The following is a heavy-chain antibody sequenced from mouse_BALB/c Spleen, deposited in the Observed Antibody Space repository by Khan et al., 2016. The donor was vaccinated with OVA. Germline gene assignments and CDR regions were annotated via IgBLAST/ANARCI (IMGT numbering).Heavy chain of an antibody. CDR2: IWGDGST. CDR1: GFSLTGYG. J-gene: IGHJ4*01. CDR3: ARAYYGNYREAMDY. Sequence: QVQLKESGPGLMAPSQSLSITCTVSGFSLTGYGVNWVRQPPGKGLEWLGMIWGDGSTDYNSALKSRLNLSKDNSKSQVFLKMNSLQTDDTARYYCARAYYGNYREAMDYWGQGTSVTVSS. D-gene: IGHD2-10*01. V-gene: IGHV2-6-7*01.